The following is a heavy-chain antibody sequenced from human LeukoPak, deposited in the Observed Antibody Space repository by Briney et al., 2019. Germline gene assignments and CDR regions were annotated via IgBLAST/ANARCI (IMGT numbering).Heavy chain of an antibody. CDR1: GFTFSSYW. J-gene: IGHJ4*02. Sequence: GGSLRLSCAASGFTFSSYWMSWVRQAPGKGLEWVSSICSSSSYIYYADSVKGRFTISRDNAKNSLYLQMNSLRAEDTAVYYCARDGDSSGWAFDYWGQGTLVTVSS. CDR2: ICSSSSYI. V-gene: IGHV3-21*01. CDR3: ARDGDSSGWAFDY. D-gene: IGHD6-19*01.